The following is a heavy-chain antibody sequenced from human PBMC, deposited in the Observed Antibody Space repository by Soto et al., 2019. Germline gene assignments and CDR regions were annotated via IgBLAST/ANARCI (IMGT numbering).Heavy chain of an antibody. CDR2: IYSSGDT. CDR3: ARRGTWGGERFDP. J-gene: IGHJ5*02. V-gene: IGHV4-30-4*01. Sequence: QVQLQVSGPGLVEPSQTLSLTCTVSGASVSSGDYYWTWIRQPPGKDLEWIGYIYSSGDTNYNPSLRSRVTMSKDTSKNQFSLKLSSVTAADTAVYYCARRGTWGGERFDPWGQGTLVTVSS. CDR1: GASVSSGDYY. D-gene: IGHD3-16*01.